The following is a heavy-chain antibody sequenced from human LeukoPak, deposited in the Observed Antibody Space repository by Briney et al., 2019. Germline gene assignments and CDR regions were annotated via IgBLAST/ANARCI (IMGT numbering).Heavy chain of an antibody. CDR2: IYYSGST. Sequence: PSQTLSLTCTVSGGSISSGGYYWSWIRQHPGKGLEWIGYIYYSGSTYYNPSLKSRVTISVDTSKNQFSLKLSSVTAADTAVYYXXXXXXXXXQPGDYYYYGMDVWGQGTTVTVSS. V-gene: IGHV4-31*03. D-gene: IGHD2-2*01. CDR1: GGSISSGGYY. CDR3: XXXXXXXXQPGDYYYYGMDV. J-gene: IGHJ6*02.